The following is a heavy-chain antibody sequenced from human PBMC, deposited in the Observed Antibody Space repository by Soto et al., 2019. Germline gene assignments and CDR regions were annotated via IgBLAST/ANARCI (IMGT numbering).Heavy chain of an antibody. D-gene: IGHD2-21*01. J-gene: IGHJ4*02. CDR1: GFTFSSNG. CDR2: IWYDGSEQ. CDR3: ARWGYYKKLDY. Sequence: PGGSLRLSCAASGFTFSSNGMHWVRQAPGKGLEWVAVIWYDGSEQYYAESVKGRFTISRDNSRNTLYLQMNSLRAEDTATYYCARWGYYKKLDYWGPGISVTVSS. V-gene: IGHV3-33*01.